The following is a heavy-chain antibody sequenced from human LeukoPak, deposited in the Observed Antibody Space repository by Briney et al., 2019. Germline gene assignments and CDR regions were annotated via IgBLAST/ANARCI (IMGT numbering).Heavy chain of an antibody. V-gene: IGHV3-11*06. Sequence: GGSLRLSCAASGFRFRDYYMSWLPRTPEEGLEWLSYISSSSDYKNYADSLKGRFTISRDNAKNSVYLQMNSLRAEDTAVYYCARQGLYDSSDFWTFQHWGQGTLVTVSS. CDR2: ISSSSDYK. CDR1: GFRFRDYY. D-gene: IGHD3/OR15-3a*01. J-gene: IGHJ1*01. CDR3: ARQGLYDSSDFWTFQH.